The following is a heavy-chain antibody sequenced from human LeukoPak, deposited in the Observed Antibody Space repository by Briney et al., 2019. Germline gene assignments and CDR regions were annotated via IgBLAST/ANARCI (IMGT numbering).Heavy chain of an antibody. CDR2: IQQGGSEK. V-gene: IGHV3-7*01. CDR3: ARGDTAMANDY. D-gene: IGHD5-18*01. J-gene: IGHJ4*02. Sequence: GGSLRLSCAASGFTFSSYAMSWVRQAPGKGLEWVANIQQGGSEKYYVDSVKGRFTISRDNAKNSLYLQMNSLRAEDTAVYYCARGDTAMANDYWGQGTLVTVSS. CDR1: GFTFSSYA.